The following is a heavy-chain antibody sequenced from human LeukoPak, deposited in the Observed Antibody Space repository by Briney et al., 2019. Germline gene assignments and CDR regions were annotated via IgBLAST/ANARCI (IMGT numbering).Heavy chain of an antibody. D-gene: IGHD3-22*01. Sequence: SETLSLTCTVSGYSISSGYYWGWIRQPPGKGLEWIGSIYHSGRTFYNPSLKSRVTISVDTSKNQFSLKLTSVTAADTAVYYCARDQAYYDRQRDWFDPWGQGTLVTVSS. V-gene: IGHV4-38-2*02. CDR2: IYHSGRT. CDR1: GYSISSGYY. J-gene: IGHJ5*02. CDR3: ARDQAYYDRQRDWFDP.